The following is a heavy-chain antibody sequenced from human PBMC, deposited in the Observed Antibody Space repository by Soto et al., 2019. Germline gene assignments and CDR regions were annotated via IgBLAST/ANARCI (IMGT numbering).Heavy chain of an antibody. Sequence: GGSLRLSCAASGFTFSDYYMIWFRQARGKGLEWVASISHSGTTIYSADSLKGRFTISRDNAKKSLFLQLVSLGAEDTALYYCERDRKYSGFVRVGRPLLIYSCLDVWGQGTTVTVSS. J-gene: IGHJ6*02. V-gene: IGHV3-11*01. CDR3: ERDRKYSGFVRVGRPLLIYSCLDV. D-gene: IGHD5-12*01. CDR2: ISHSGTTI. CDR1: GFTFSDYY.